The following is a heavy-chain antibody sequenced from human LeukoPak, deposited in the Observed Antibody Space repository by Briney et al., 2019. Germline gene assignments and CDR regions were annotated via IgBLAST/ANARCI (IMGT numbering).Heavy chain of an antibody. D-gene: IGHD6-13*01. CDR1: GFTFRSSS. CDR3: ARDTSRGFDP. V-gene: IGHV3-48*04. J-gene: IGHJ5*02. CDR2: INSGSDTI. Sequence: GGSLRLSCEASGFTFRSSSMNWVRQAPGRGLEWISYINSGSDTIYYADSVKGRFTISRDNGKKSLYLQMNSLRGEDTAVYYCARDTSRGFDPWGQGTLVTVSS.